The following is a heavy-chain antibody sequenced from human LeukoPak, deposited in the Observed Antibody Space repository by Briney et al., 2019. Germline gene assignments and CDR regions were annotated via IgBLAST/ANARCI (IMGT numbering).Heavy chain of an antibody. CDR1: GGSFSGYY. CDR3: ARVLRYCSSTSCCRNWFDP. Sequence: SETLSLTCAVYGGSFSGYYWSWIRQPPGKGLEWIGEINHSGSTNYNPSLKSRVTISVDTSKNQFSLKLSSVTAADTAVYYCARVLRYCSSTSCCRNWFDPWGQGTLVTVSS. CDR2: INHSGST. D-gene: IGHD2-2*01. J-gene: IGHJ5*02. V-gene: IGHV4-34*01.